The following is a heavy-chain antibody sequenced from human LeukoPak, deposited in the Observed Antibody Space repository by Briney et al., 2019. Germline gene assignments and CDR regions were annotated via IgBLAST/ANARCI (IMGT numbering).Heavy chain of an antibody. CDR1: GFTFSSYA. D-gene: IGHD3-10*01. V-gene: IGHV3-23*01. CDR3: AGGSGPFDY. Sequence: GGSLRLSCAASGFTFSSYAMSWVRQAPGKGLEWVSAISGSGGSTYYAGSVKGRFTISRDNSKNTLYLQMNSLRAEDAAVYYCAGGSGPFDYWGQGTLVTVSS. CDR2: ISGSGGST. J-gene: IGHJ4*02.